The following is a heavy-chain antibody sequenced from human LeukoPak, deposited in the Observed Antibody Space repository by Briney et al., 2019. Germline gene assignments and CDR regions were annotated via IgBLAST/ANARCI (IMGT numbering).Heavy chain of an antibody. CDR2: ISYDGSNK. J-gene: IGHJ6*03. V-gene: IGHV3-30*04. CDR3: ARDYEWGYSSSWYKGYYYYYYMDV. CDR1: GFTFSSYA. D-gene: IGHD6-13*01. Sequence: GGSLRLSCAASGFTFSSYAMHWVRQAQGKGLEWVAVISYDGSNKYYADSVKGRFTISRDNSKNTLYLQMNSLRAEDTAVYYCARDYEWGYSSSWYKGYYYYYYMDVWGKGTTVTVSS.